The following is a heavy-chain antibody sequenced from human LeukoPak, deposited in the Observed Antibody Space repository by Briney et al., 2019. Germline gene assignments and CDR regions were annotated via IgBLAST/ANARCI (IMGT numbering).Heavy chain of an antibody. Sequence: GSLRLSCAASGFTFSSYGMHWVRQAPGKGLEWVAVIWYDGSNKYYADSVKGRFTISRDNSKNTLYLQMNSLRAEDTAVYYCARESIGDGYNSIFDYWGQGILVTVSS. CDR3: ARESIGDGYNSIFDY. CDR2: IWYDGSNK. J-gene: IGHJ4*02. V-gene: IGHV3-33*01. D-gene: IGHD5-24*01. CDR1: GFTFSSYG.